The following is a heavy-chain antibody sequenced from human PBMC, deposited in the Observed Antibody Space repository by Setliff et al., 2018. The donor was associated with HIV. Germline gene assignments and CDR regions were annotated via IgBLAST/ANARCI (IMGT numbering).Heavy chain of an antibody. Sequence: ASVKVSCKASGYSFTTYGVYWVRQAPGQGLEWMGWIGTQNGNTNYAQKFQGRVTMTTDTSTNKAYMELSSLTSDDTAVYYCAREGLWFGDRGFYMDVWGKGTAVTVSS. CDR3: AREGLWFGDRGFYMDV. J-gene: IGHJ6*04. D-gene: IGHD3-10*01. CDR1: GYSFTTYG. V-gene: IGHV1-18*01. CDR2: IGTQNGNT.